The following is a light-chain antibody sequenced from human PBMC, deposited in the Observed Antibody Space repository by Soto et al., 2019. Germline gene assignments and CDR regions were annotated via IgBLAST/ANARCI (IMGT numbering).Light chain of an antibody. CDR3: QQYNNWLTK. J-gene: IGKJ1*01. CDR1: QSVSSSY. CDR2: GGS. Sequence: IVLTHSPGTLSLSPGERATLSCRASQSVSSSYLAWYQQKPGQAPRLVIYGGSTRAIGIPARFSGSGSGTDFTLTISRLEPEDFAVYYCQQYNNWLTKFGQGTKVAIK. V-gene: IGKV3-20*01.